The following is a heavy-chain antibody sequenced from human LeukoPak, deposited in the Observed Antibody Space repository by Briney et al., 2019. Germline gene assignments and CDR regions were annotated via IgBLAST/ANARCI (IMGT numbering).Heavy chain of an antibody. CDR3: AKKTPGNCPSAC. J-gene: IGHJ4*02. CDR1: GFTFNRSA. CDR2: ISTDGDT. D-gene: IGHD2-21*01. V-gene: IGHV3-23*01. Sequence: GGSLRLSCAASGFTFNRSAMSWVRQAPGKGLEWVSAISTDGDTYYADSVKGRFTISRNNSTNTLYMQMTSLRAEDTAVYYCAKKTPGNCPSACCGQGSPVTVS.